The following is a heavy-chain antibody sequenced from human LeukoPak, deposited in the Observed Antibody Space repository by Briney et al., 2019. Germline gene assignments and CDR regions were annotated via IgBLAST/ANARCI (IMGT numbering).Heavy chain of an antibody. CDR2: IRSDEST. Sequence: PGGSLRLSCAASGFTFSMYWMHWVRQAPGEGGVRVSLIRSDESTNYADSVKGRFTISRDNAKNTVSLQMNSLRAEDTGVYYCARAPSEIGGYYPEYFRHWGQGTLVTVSS. J-gene: IGHJ1*01. CDR1: GFTFSMYW. V-gene: IGHV3-74*01. D-gene: IGHD3-22*01. CDR3: ARAPSEIGGYYPEYFRH.